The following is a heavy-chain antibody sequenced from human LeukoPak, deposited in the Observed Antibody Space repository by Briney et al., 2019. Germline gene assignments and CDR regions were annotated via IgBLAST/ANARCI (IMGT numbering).Heavy chain of an antibody. V-gene: IGHV3-23*01. J-gene: IGHJ4*02. CDR1: GFTFSSYA. CDR2: ISGSGGST. D-gene: IGHD3-3*01. CDR3: AKSSRITIFGVVITTWGFSDY. Sequence: PGGSLRLSCAASGFTFSSYAMSWVRQAPGKGLEWVSAISGSGGSTYYADSVKGRFTISRDNSKNTLYLQMNSLRAEDTAVYYCAKSSRITIFGVVITTWGFSDYRGQGTLVTVSS.